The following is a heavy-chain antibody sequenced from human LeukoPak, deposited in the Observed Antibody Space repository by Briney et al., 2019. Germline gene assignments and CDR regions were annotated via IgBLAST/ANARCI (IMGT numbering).Heavy chain of an antibody. V-gene: IGHV1-2*02. Sequence: ASVNVSCKASGCSFTGYYIHWVRQAPGQGREGMGWINPNSGGTNYAQKFQGRVTMTRDTAISTTYMELSRLGSDDTAVYYCARDGSGVEGWAYWGQRTLVTVS. CDR2: INPNSGGT. CDR1: GCSFTGYY. D-gene: IGHD1-26*01. CDR3: ARDGSGVEGWAY. J-gene: IGHJ4*02.